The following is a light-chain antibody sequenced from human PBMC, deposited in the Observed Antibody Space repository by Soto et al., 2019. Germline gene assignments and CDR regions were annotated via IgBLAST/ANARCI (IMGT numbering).Light chain of an antibody. CDR1: QSISSY. Sequence: DLQMTQSPSSLSASVGDRVTITCRASQSISSYLNWYQQKPGKAPKLLIYAASSLQSGVPSWFGGRGSGTDFTPTISTLQPEDFATYDCQQSYSTPPSFRQGTKLEIK. CDR2: AAS. V-gene: IGKV1-39*01. J-gene: IGKJ2*01. CDR3: QQSYSTPPS.